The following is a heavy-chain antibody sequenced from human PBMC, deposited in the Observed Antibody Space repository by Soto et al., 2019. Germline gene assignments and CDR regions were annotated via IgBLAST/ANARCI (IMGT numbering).Heavy chain of an antibody. CDR1: GGSASTGTYF. V-gene: IGHV4-61*01. Sequence: KPSETLSLTCTVSGGSASTGTYFWNWIRQPPGKGLEWIGYIYYIGTTNYNPSLKSRVSISVDRSRNQFSLNLSSVTAADTAVYFCAGQEHCVNGICYFDYWGQGALVTVSS. CDR3: AGQEHCVNGICYFDY. J-gene: IGHJ4*02. D-gene: IGHD2-8*01. CDR2: IYYIGTT.